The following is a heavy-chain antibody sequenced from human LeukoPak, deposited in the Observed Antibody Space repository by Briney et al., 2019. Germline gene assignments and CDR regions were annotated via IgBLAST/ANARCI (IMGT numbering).Heavy chain of an antibody. D-gene: IGHD6-19*01. CDR1: GGSFSDYY. CDR3: ARVGSDSSGWYEWFDY. Sequence: SETLSLTCAVYGGSFSDYYWSWIRQPPEKGLEWIGEINHSGSTNYNPSLKSRVTISVDTSKYQFSLKLSSVTAADTAVYYCARVGSDSSGWYEWFDYWGQGTLVTVSS. J-gene: IGHJ4*02. V-gene: IGHV4-34*01. CDR2: INHSGST.